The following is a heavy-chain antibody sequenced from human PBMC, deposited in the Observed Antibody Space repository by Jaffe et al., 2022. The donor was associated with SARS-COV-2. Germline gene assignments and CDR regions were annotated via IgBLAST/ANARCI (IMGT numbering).Heavy chain of an antibody. CDR1: GGSISSGGYS. CDR3: ARAPKRVGATAGAFDI. J-gene: IGHJ3*02. D-gene: IGHD1-26*01. V-gene: IGHV4-30-2*01. CDR2: IYHSGST. Sequence: QLQLQESGSGLVKPSQTLSLTCAVSGGSISSGGYSWSWIRQPPGKGLEWIGYIYHSGSTYYNPSLKSRVTISVDRSKNQFSLKLSSVTAADTAVYYCARAPKRVGATAGAFDIWGQGTMVTVSS.